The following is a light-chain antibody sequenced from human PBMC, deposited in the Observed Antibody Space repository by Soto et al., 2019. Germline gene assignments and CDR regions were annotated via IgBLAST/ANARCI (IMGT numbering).Light chain of an antibody. Sequence: IQMTQSPSTLSASVGDRVTFTCRASQTISTWLAWYQQKPGEAPKLLIYKASTLEVGVPSRFSASGSGTEFTLTINTMQPAHFATYHCQQYNSYPWTFGKGTKV. V-gene: IGKV1-5*03. CDR1: QTISTW. J-gene: IGKJ1*01. CDR2: KAS. CDR3: QQYNSYPWT.